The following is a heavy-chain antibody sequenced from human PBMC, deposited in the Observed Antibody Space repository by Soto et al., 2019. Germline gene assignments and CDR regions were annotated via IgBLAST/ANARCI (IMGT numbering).Heavy chain of an antibody. CDR1: GASISSSY. Sequence: QVQLQESGPGLVKPSETLSLICTVSGASISSSYWSWIRQPPGKGLEWIGYIHYRGKTNSNPSLKSRVTIWVDTSKNQFSLTLNSVTAADTAVYYCVRGYYDSAGSSNTFDVWGQGTMVTVSS. CDR3: VRGYYDSAGSSNTFDV. CDR2: IHYRGKT. D-gene: IGHD3-22*01. V-gene: IGHV4-59*01. J-gene: IGHJ3*01.